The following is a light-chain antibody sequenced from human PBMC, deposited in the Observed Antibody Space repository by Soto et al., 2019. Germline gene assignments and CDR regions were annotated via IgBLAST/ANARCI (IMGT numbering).Light chain of an antibody. V-gene: IGKV4-1*01. CDR1: QTVLYSANNKNY. J-gene: IGKJ2*01. Sequence: DIVMTQSPDSLAVSLGERATINCKSRQTVLYSANNKNYLAWYQQKPGQPPKLLINWASTRHSGVPDRFSGSGSGPDFNLHISRLQAEDVAVYYCQQYYSTPYTFGQGTKLEIK. CDR2: WAS. CDR3: QQYYSTPYT.